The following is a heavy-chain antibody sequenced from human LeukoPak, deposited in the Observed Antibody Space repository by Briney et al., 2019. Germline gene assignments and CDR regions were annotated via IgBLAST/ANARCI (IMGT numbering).Heavy chain of an antibody. CDR3: ARQRRGSYCIYRGWFDP. D-gene: IGHD1-26*01. CDR1: GYTFTGYY. CDR2: INPNSGGT. V-gene: IGHV1-2*02. J-gene: IGHJ5*02. Sequence: GASVKVSCKASGYTFTGYYMHWVRQAPGQGLEWMGWINPNSGGTNYAQKFQGRVTMTRDTSISTAYMELSRLRSDDTAVYYCARQRRGSYCIYRGWFDPWGQGTLVTVSS.